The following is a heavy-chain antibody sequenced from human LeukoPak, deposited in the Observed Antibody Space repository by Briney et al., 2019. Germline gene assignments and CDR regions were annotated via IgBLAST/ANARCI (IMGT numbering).Heavy chain of an antibody. CDR2: IHHSGT. Sequence: SETLSLTCSVSGNSLSWDYYWGWIRQPPGKGLEWIGSIHHSGTYYIPSLKSRVTLSRDTPKSQFSLKVNSVTAAATAVYYCATGPRTVQGGGFDSWGQGVLVTVSS. J-gene: IGHJ4*02. CDR3: ATGPRTVQGGGFDS. CDR1: GNSLSWDYY. D-gene: IGHD3-16*01. V-gene: IGHV4-38-2*01.